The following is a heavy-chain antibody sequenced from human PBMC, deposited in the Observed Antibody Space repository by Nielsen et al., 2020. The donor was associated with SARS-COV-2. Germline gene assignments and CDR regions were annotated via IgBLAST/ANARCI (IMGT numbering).Heavy chain of an antibody. D-gene: IGHD2-2*01. V-gene: IGHV3-23*01. J-gene: IGHJ4*02. CDR2: ITGSGSST. Sequence: GESLKISCAASGFTFSSYAMSWVRQAPGKGLEWVSGITGSGSSTYYADSVKGRFTISRDNSKNTLYLQMNSLRAEDTAVYYCATTRGYCSSTSCWGQGTLVTVSS. CDR1: GFTFSSYA. CDR3: ATTRGYCSSTSC.